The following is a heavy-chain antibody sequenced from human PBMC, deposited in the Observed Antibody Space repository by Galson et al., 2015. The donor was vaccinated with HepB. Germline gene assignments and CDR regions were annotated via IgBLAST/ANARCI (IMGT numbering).Heavy chain of an antibody. CDR3: ARTAGVSTLAYFDY. CDR1: GYTFPSYA. D-gene: IGHD5/OR15-5a*01. CDR2: INAGSGNT. Sequence: SVKVSCKASGYTFPSYAIHWVRQVTGLRLEWMGWINAGSGNTKYSHKFQGRVSITSDTSASTAYMELSSLRSEDTAIYFCARTAGVSTLAYFDYWGQGTLVTVSP. V-gene: IGHV1-3*01. J-gene: IGHJ4*02.